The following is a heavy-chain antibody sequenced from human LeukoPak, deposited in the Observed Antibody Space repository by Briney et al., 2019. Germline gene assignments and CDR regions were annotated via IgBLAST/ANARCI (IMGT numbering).Heavy chain of an antibody. D-gene: IGHD3-22*01. CDR1: GGSISRSSYY. J-gene: IGHJ4*02. CDR2: IYYGGST. V-gene: IGHV4-39*01. CDR3: ARAYESSGYRGLGYFDY. Sequence: SETLSLTCTVSGGSISRSSYYWGWIRQTPGKGPEWIGSIYYGGSTYYNPSLKSRVTISVDTSKNQFSLKLSSVTAADTAVFYCARAYESSGYRGLGYFDYWGQGTLVTVSP.